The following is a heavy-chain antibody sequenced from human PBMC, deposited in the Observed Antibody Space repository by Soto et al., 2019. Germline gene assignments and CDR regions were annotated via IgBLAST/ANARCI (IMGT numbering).Heavy chain of an antibody. D-gene: IGHD3-16*01. J-gene: IGHJ6*02. CDR1: GFTFSRYS. V-gene: IGHV3-74*01. CDR3: ASNYAYAEGYYWYGIDV. CDR2: ISSYGSDT. Sequence: EVQLVESGGGLVLPGGSLRLSCAASGFTFSRYSMHWVRQAPGKGLVWVSRISSYGSDTHYADSVKGRFTISRDNAKNTLYLQMNSLRADDTAVYYCASNYAYAEGYYWYGIDVWGQGTTVTVSS.